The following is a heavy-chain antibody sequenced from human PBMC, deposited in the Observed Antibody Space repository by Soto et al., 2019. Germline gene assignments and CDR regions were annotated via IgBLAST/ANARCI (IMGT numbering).Heavy chain of an antibody. Sequence: EVQLVESGGGLVQPGESLKLSCAVSGFTFSGSAMHWVRQASGKGLEWVGRIRSKANNYATAYAASVKGRFTISRDDPKNTAYLQMNSLKSEDTAVYYCTRGYGDYVRDYWGQGTLVTVSS. CDR3: TRGYGDYVRDY. V-gene: IGHV3-73*01. J-gene: IGHJ4*02. CDR1: GFTFSGSA. CDR2: IRSKANNYAT. D-gene: IGHD4-17*01.